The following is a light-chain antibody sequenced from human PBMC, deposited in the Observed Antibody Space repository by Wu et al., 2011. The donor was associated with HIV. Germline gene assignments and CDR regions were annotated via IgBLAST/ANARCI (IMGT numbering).Light chain of an antibody. J-gene: IGKJ5*01. V-gene: IGKV3-11*01. CDR2: DVS. Sequence: ATLSCRASQSVSSYLAWYQQKPGQAPRLLIYDVSTRETDIPARFTGSGSGTDFTLTISSLEPEDFAVYYCQQRNIWPLTFGQGTRLEIK. CDR1: QSVSSY. CDR3: QQRNIWPLT.